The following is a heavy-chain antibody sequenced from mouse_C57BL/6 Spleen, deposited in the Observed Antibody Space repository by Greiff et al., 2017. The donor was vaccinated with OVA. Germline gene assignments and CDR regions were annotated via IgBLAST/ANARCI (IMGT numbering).Heavy chain of an antibody. J-gene: IGHJ3*01. Sequence: EVQLVESGGGLVKPGGSLKLSCAASGFTFSDYGMHWVRQAPEKGLEWVAYISSGSSTIYYADTVEGRFTISRDNAKNTLFLQMTSLRSEYSAMYYCARGLGCFAYWGQGTLVTVSA. D-gene: IGHD4-1*01. V-gene: IGHV5-17*01. CDR3: ARGLGCFAY. CDR1: GFTFSDYG. CDR2: ISSGSSTI.